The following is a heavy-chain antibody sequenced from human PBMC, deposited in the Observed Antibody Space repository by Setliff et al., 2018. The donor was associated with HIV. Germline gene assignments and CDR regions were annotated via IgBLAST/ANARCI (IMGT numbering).Heavy chain of an antibody. J-gene: IGHJ4*02. CDR1: GDSINGYY. D-gene: IGHD3-16*02. V-gene: IGHV4-59*08. CDR3: ARRSAKSSFLYFDY. Sequence: PSETPSLTCTVSGDSINGYYWSWFRQPPGRGLEWIGYIYSSGTTKYNPSLKSRVTILVDTSKNQFSLRLSSVTAADTAVYYCARRSAKSSFLYFDYWGQGTLVTVSS. CDR2: IYSSGTT.